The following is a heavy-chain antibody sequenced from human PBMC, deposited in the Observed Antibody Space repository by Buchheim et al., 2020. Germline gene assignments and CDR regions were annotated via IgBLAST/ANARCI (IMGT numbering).Heavy chain of an antibody. D-gene: IGHD6-6*01. CDR3: ARPTRDSRSFLHSTLDI. V-gene: IGHV3-21*01. CDR2: ISGSSDYI. CDR1: GFTFSDYS. J-gene: IGHJ3*02. Sequence: EAQLAESGGGLVKPGGSLRLSCAASGFTFSDYSLNWVRQAPGEGLEWVSSISGSSDYIYYADSVKGRFTISRDNVRNSLYLQMNSLRAEDTAVYYCARPTRDSRSFLHSTLDIGGRGT.